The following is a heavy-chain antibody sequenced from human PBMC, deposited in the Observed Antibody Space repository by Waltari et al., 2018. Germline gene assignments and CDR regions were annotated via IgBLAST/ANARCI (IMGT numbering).Heavy chain of an antibody. D-gene: IGHD3-3*01. CDR1: GFTVSSNY. CDR3: AKPFFYYDFWSGPADY. V-gene: IGHV3-53*01. J-gene: IGHJ4*02. Sequence: EVQLVESGGGLIQPGGSLRLSCAASGFTVSSNYMSWVRQAPGKGLEGGSVIYSGGSTDYADSVKGRFTISRDNSKNTLYLQMNSLRAEDTAVYYCAKPFFYYDFWSGPADYWGQGTLVTVSS. CDR2: IYSGGST.